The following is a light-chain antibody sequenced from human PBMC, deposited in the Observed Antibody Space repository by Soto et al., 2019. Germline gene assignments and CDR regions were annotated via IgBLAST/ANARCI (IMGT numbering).Light chain of an antibody. CDR1: HSVTNN. V-gene: IGKV3-15*01. J-gene: IGKJ1*01. CDR2: GAS. Sequence: ELVMTQSPATLSVSPGESATLSCRASHSVTNNLAWYQQRPGQAPRLLMYGASTRATSFPARFGGSGSGTESRLTFISPQVEDFAVYCSQQYHKWPPTFGQGTKVDIK. CDR3: QQYHKWPPT.